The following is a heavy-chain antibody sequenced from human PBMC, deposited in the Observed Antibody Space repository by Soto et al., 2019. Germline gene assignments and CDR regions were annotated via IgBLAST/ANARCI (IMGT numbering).Heavy chain of an antibody. Sequence: QVHLVESGGGVVQPGRSLRLSCATSGLTFSNYAFHWVRRAPGKGLEWVAVISFDGSTTFYADSVKGRFTISRDNSKNTIYLQMNSLRPEDTAVDYCTDEVELLYWGQGTLVTVSS. CDR2: ISFDGSTT. D-gene: IGHD1-7*01. CDR1: GLTFSNYA. J-gene: IGHJ4*02. V-gene: IGHV3-30-3*01. CDR3: TDEVELLY.